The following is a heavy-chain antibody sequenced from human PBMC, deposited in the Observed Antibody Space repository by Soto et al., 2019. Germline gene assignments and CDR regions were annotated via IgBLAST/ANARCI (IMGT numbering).Heavy chain of an antibody. CDR3: ARDVMWDGWGSYQTYGMDA. V-gene: IGHV3-30*04. CDR1: GFTFSSYA. Sequence: GGSLRLSCAASGFTFSSYAMHWVRQAPGKGLEWVAVISYDGSKKYYADSVKGRFTISRDNSKNTLYLQMNSLRAEDTVVYYCARDVMWDGWGSYQTYGMDAWGQGTPVTVSS. CDR2: ISYDGSKK. D-gene: IGHD3-10*01. J-gene: IGHJ6*02.